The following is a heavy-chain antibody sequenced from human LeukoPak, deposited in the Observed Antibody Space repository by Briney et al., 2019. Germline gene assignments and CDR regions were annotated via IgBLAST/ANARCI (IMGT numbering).Heavy chain of an antibody. J-gene: IGHJ4*02. Sequence: PSETLSLTCAVYGGSFSGYYWSWIRQPPGKGLEWIGEINHSGSTNYNPSLKSRVTISVDTSKNQFSLKLSSVTAADTAVYYCARIGHSPTPTFDYWGRGILVIVSS. CDR1: GGSFSGYY. D-gene: IGHD3-16*01. V-gene: IGHV4-34*01. CDR3: ARIGHSPTPTFDY. CDR2: INHSGST.